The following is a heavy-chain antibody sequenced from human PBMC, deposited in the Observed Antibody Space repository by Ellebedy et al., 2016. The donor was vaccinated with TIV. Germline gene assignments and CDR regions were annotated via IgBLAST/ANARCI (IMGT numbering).Heavy chain of an antibody. CDR3: ARFYFDSSGYANFDY. V-gene: IGHV1-3*01. CDR1: GYTFTSYD. Sequence: ASVKVSCKASGYTFTSYDMHWVRQAPGQRLEWMGWINAGNGNTKYSQKFQGRVTITTDTSASTAYMELSSLRSEDTSVYYCARFYFDSSGYANFDYWGQGTLVTVSS. J-gene: IGHJ4*02. CDR2: INAGNGNT. D-gene: IGHD3-22*01.